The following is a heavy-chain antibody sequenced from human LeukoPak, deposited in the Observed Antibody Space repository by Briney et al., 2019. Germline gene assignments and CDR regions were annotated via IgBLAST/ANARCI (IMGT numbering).Heavy chain of an antibody. Sequence: GGSLRLSCAASGFTFSSYGMHWVRQAPGKGLEWVSVIYSSDSTYYADSVKGRFTISRDNSKNTLYLQMNSLGAEDTAMYYCARLYYDFWSGYFFDYWGQGTLVTVSS. CDR1: GFTFSSYG. CDR2: IYSSDST. CDR3: ARLYYDFWSGYFFDY. D-gene: IGHD3-3*01. V-gene: IGHV3-NL1*01. J-gene: IGHJ4*02.